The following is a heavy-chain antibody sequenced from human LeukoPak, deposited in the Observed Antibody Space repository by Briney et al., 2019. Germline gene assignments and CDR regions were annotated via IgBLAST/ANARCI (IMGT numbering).Heavy chain of an antibody. V-gene: IGHV3-48*04. Sequence: GGSLRLSCAASGFTFSSYAMSWVRQAPGKGLEWVSYISNSGGTIYYSDSVKGRFTISRDNAKNLLYLEMDSLRAGDTAVYYCARMRSSWYFDHWGQGSLVTVSS. CDR1: GFTFSSYA. J-gene: IGHJ4*02. D-gene: IGHD6-13*01. CDR2: ISNSGGTI. CDR3: ARMRSSWYFDH.